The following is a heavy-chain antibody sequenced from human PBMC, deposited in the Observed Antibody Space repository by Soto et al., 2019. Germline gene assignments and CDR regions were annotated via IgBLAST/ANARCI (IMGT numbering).Heavy chain of an antibody. CDR1: GGSISSYY. CDR3: ARVWGGAFDI. CDR2: IYYSGST. D-gene: IGHD3-10*01. J-gene: IGHJ3*02. V-gene: IGHV4-59*01. Sequence: QVQLQESGPGLVKPSETLSLTCTVSGGSISSYYWSWIRQPPGKGLEWIGYIYYSGSTNYNPSLKSRVTISVDTSKNQFSLMLSSVTAADPAVYYCARVWGGAFDIWGEGTMVTVSS.